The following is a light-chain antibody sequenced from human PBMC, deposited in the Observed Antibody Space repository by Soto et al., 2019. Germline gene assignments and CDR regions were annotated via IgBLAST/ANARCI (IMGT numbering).Light chain of an antibody. CDR1: QSVYSN. V-gene: IGKV3-15*01. CDR2: GAS. J-gene: IGKJ1*01. Sequence: EIVLTQSPATLSLSPGERATLSCRASQSVYSNLAWYQQKPGQAPRLLIYGASIRDTDIPVRFSGSGSGTDFTLTISSLQSEDFAVYYCQQYNNWPPWTFGQGTKVDIK. CDR3: QQYNNWPPWT.